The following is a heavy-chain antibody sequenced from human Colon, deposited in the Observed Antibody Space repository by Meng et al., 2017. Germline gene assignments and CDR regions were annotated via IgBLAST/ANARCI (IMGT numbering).Heavy chain of an antibody. CDR3: ARDNPRDYVWDY. Sequence: QVTLVQSGATVKKPAPSLKLPCKASGYTFTTYGISWMRQAPGQGLEWIGWINTYDDNPNNAEKFRSRVTMTTDTSTNTAYMELRILTADDTAVYYCARDNPRDYVWDYWGQGTLVTVSS. J-gene: IGHJ4*02. D-gene: IGHD4-17*01. CDR1: GYTFTTYG. V-gene: IGHV1-18*01. CDR2: INTYDDNP.